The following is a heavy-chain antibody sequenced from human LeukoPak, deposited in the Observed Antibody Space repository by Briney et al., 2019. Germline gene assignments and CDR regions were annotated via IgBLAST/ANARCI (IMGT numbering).Heavy chain of an antibody. Sequence: GGSLRLSCAASGFTFSSYAMSWVRQAPGKGLEWVSAISGSGGSTYYADSVKGRFTISRDNSKNTLYLQMNSLRAEDTAVYYCATGGDFWSPFYYFDYWGQGTLVTVSS. CDR2: ISGSGGST. CDR3: ATGGDFWSPFYYFDY. CDR1: GFTFSSYA. J-gene: IGHJ4*02. D-gene: IGHD3-3*01. V-gene: IGHV3-23*01.